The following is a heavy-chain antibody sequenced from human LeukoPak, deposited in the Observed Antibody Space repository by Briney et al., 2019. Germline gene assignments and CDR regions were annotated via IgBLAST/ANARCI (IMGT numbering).Heavy chain of an antibody. V-gene: IGHV3-74*01. CDR3: ATGNYHAFDI. Sequence: GGSLRLSCAASGFTFSSYWMHWVRQAPGKGLVWVSCLNSDGSSTSYADSVRGRFTISRDNAKNTLYLQMDSLRAEDTAVYYCATGNYHAFDIWSQGTMVTVSS. CDR2: LNSDGSST. J-gene: IGHJ3*02. CDR1: GFTFSSYW. D-gene: IGHD1-7*01.